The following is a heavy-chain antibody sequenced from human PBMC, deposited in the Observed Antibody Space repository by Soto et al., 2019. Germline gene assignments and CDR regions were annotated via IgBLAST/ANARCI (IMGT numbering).Heavy chain of an antibody. CDR2: IIPISGTA. CDR1: GGTFSSYA. CDR3: ARDRSGSYSWFDP. D-gene: IGHD3-10*01. J-gene: IGHJ5*02. Sequence: ASVKVSCKASGGTFSSYAISWVRQAPGQGLEWMGGIIPISGTANYAQKFQGRVTITADESTSTAYMELRSLRSDDTVVYYCARDRSGSYSWFDPWGQGTLVTVSS. V-gene: IGHV1-69*13.